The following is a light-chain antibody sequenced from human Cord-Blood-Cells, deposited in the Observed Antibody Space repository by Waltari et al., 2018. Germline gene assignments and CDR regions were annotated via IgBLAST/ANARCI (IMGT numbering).Light chain of an antibody. J-gene: IGLJ3*02. CDR1: TGAVTSGHY. CDR3: LLSYSGAWV. Sequence: QAVVTQEPSLTVSPGGTVTPTCGSSTGAVTSGHYPYWFQQKPGQPPRTLIYDTSNKHSWTPARFSGSLLGGKAALTLSGAQPEDEAEYYCLLSYSGAWVFGGGTKLTVL. CDR2: DTS. V-gene: IGLV7-46*01.